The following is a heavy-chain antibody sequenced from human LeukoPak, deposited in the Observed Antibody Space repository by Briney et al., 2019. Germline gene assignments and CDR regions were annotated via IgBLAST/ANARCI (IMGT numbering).Heavy chain of an antibody. CDR2: IYSSGTT. V-gene: IGHV4-4*07. J-gene: IGHJ3*02. CDR1: GGSFSGYY. CDR3: ARDPYYDILTGYLIRGAFDI. Sequence: SETLSLTCAVYGGSFSGYYWSWIRQSAGKGLEWIGRIYSSGTTDYNPSLKSRVTMSVDTSKNQFSLKLNSVTAADTAVYYCARDPYYDILTGYLIRGAFDIWGLGTVVTVSS. D-gene: IGHD3-9*01.